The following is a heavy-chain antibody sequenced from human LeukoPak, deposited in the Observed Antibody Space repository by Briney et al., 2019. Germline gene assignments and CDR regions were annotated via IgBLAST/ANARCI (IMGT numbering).Heavy chain of an antibody. CDR1: GYTFTSYG. V-gene: IGHV1-18*04. D-gene: IGHD5-18*01. CDR3: ARERIQLWYPSYYYYGMDV. Sequence: ASVKVSCKASGYTFTSYGISWVRQAPGQGLEWMGWISAYNGNTNYAQKLQGRVTMTTDTSTSTAYMELRSPRSDDTAVYYCARERIQLWYPSYYYYGMDVWGKGTTVTVSS. CDR2: ISAYNGNT. J-gene: IGHJ6*04.